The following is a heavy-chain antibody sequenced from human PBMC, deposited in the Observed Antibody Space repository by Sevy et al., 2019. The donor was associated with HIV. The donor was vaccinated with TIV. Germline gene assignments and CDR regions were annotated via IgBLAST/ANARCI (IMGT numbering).Heavy chain of an antibody. Sequence: GGSLRLSCSASGFNISPYALHWVRQTPGKGLQWLAVISKDGTNKDYADFVKGRFSLSRDNSKNTLYLKMSNLRSEDTAVYYGAKEGYYYDSHSADWFDPWGQGTLVTVSS. V-gene: IGHV3-30*04. CDR1: GFNISPYA. J-gene: IGHJ5*02. CDR3: AKEGYYYDSHSADWFDP. CDR2: ISKDGTNK. D-gene: IGHD3-22*01.